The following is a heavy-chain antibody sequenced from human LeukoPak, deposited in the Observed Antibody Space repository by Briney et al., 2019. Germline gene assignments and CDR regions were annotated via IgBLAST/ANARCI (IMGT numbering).Heavy chain of an antibody. D-gene: IGHD6-19*01. CDR2: INSDGSST. J-gene: IGHJ6*02. CDR3: ARDSGWYYYYYGMDV. V-gene: IGHV3-74*01. Sequence: GGSLRLSCAASGFTFSSYWMHWVRQAPGKGLVWVSRINSDGSSTSYADSVKGRFTISRDNAKNTLYLRMNSLRAEDTAVYYCARDSGWYYYYYGMDVWGQGTTVTVSS. CDR1: GFTFSSYW.